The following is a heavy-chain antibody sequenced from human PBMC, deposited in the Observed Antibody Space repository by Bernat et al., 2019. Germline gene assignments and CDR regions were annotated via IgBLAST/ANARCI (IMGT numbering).Heavy chain of an antibody. CDR1: GGSISSNSFY. J-gene: IGHJ4*02. Sequence: QLQLQESGPGLVKPSETLSLPCTVSGGSISSNSFYWGWIRQPPGKGLEWIVSIYYSGSTYYNPSLKSRVTISVDTSKKQWSLKLSAVTAADTAVYYGAGQLGNCSGGVCDRKLDFWGQGTLVTVSS. V-gene: IGHV4-39*01. CDR3: AGQLGNCSGGVCDRKLDF. D-gene: IGHD2-8*02. CDR2: IYYSGST.